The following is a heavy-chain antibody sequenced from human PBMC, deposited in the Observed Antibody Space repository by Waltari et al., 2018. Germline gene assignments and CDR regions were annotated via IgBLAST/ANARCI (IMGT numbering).Heavy chain of an antibody. CDR2: ISSSGQT. Sequence: QVQLQESGPGLVKPSETLSITCSVSGGSISNYYWNWIRQTPGKGLEWIGYISSSGQTNYNPSLKSRVSVSLDTSKTRFSLRLSSVTAADTAVYYCARATYYDFSSGYSFDNWGQGTLVTVSS. J-gene: IGHJ4*02. CDR1: GGSISNYY. CDR3: ARATYYDFSSGYSFDN. V-gene: IGHV4-59*01. D-gene: IGHD3-3*01.